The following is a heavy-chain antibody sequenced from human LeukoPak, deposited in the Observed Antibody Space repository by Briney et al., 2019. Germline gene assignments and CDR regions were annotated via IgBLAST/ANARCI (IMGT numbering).Heavy chain of an antibody. Sequence: PSETLSLTCAVYGGSFSGYYWSWIRQPLGKGLEWIGEINHSGSTNYNPSLKSRVTISVDTSKNQFSLKLTSVTAADTAVYYCARGGYCGDDCFFYSWGQGTLVTVSS. CDR3: ARGGYCGDDCFFYS. V-gene: IGHV4-34*01. D-gene: IGHD2-21*02. CDR2: INHSGST. CDR1: GGSFSGYY. J-gene: IGHJ5*02.